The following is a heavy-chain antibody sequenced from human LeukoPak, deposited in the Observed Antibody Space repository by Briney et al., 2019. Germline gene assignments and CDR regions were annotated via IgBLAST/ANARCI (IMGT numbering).Heavy chain of an antibody. V-gene: IGHV3-23*01. CDR1: GFTFSSYA. D-gene: IGHD2-15*01. Sequence: GGSLRLSCAASGFTFSSYAMSWVRQAPGKGLEWVSAISGSGDSTNYADSVKGRFTISRDNSKNTLYLQMNSLRAEDTAVYYCAKAGAVVVVVAKFFDYWGQGTLVTVSS. J-gene: IGHJ4*02. CDR2: ISGSGDST. CDR3: AKAGAVVVVVAKFFDY.